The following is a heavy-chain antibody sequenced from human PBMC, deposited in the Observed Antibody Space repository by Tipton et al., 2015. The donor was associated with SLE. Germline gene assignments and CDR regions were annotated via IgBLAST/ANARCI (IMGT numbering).Heavy chain of an antibody. D-gene: IGHD6-13*01. CDR3: ARESRYSSNWLNAFDV. V-gene: IGHV4-4*07. CDR2: IYTSGST. J-gene: IGHJ3*01. CDR1: GGSISGYY. Sequence: LSLTCTVSGGSISGYYWSWVRQPAGKGLEWIGHIYTSGSTKYNPSLQSRVTISLDTSKNQFSLKVDSVTAADTAVYFCARESRYSSNWLNAFDVWGQGTMVTVSS.